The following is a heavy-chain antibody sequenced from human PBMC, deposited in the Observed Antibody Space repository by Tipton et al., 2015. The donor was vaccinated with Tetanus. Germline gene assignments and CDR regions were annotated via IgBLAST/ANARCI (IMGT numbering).Heavy chain of an antibody. CDR1: GYTFTSYY. D-gene: IGHD6-6*01. V-gene: IGHV1-46*01. CDR3: ARSSIAGRWFGP. CDR2: INPSGGST. Sequence: QSGAEVKKPGASVKVSCKASGYTFTSYYMHWVRQAPGQGLEWMVIINPSGGSTSYAQKFQGRVTMTRDTSTSTVYMELSSLRSEDTAVYNCARSSIAGRWFGPWGQGTLVTVSS. J-gene: IGHJ5*02.